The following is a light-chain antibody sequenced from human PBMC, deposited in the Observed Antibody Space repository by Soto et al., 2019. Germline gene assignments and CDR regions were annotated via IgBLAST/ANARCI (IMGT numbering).Light chain of an antibody. J-gene: IGKJ4*01. Sequence: DIPLTQSPSFLSASVGDRVTITCRASQGISSYLAWYQKKPGKAPKLLIYAASTLQSGVPSRFSGSGSGTEFTLTISSLQPEDFATDYCQQLNSYPTFGGGTKVEIK. CDR3: QQLNSYPT. CDR1: QGISSY. V-gene: IGKV1-9*01. CDR2: AAS.